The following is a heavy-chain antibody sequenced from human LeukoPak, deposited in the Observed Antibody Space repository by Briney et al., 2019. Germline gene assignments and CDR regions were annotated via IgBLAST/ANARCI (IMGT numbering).Heavy chain of an antibody. CDR3: ARVSGSYNADY. D-gene: IGHD1-26*01. CDR1: GFTFSSYS. V-gene: IGHV3-48*02. Sequence: PGGSLRLSCAASGFTFSSYSMNWVRQAPGKGLEWVSYISSSSSTIYYADSVKGRLTISRDNAKNSLYLQINSLRDEDTAVYYCARVSGSYNADYWGQGTLVTVSS. CDR2: ISSSSSTI. J-gene: IGHJ4*02.